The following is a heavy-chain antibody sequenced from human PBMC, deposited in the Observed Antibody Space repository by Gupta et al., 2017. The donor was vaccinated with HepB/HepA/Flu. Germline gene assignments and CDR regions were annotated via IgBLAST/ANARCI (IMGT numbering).Heavy chain of an antibody. CDR1: GFPFDYYG. CDR3: ARLGSKVDYYGSGSDARGETDDAFDI. Sequence: EVQLVESWGGRVRPGGSLRLSCSASGFPFDYYGMGWVRPAPGKGLEWVSGINGNGGSTGDADSVKGRFTISRDNAKNALYLQMNSLRAEETAWYYCARLGSKVDYYGSGSDARGETDDAFDIGCQGTMVTVSS. D-gene: IGHD3-10*01. J-gene: IGHJ3*02. CDR2: INGNGGST. V-gene: IGHV3-20*04.